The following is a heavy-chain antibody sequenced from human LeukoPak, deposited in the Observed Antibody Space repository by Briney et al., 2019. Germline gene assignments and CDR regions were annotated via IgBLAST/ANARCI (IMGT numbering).Heavy chain of an antibody. CDR2: INHSGST. V-gene: IGHV4-34*01. J-gene: IGHJ4*02. Sequence: SETLSLTCAVYGGSFSGYYWSWIRQPPGKGLEWIGGINHSGSTNYNPSLKSRVTISVDTSKNQFSLKLSSVTAADTAVYYCARAVDLDYWGQGTLVTVSS. CDR1: GGSFSGYY. CDR3: ARAVDLDY.